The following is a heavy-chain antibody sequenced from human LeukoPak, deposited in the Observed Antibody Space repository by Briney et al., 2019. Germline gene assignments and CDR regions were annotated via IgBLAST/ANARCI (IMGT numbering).Heavy chain of an antibody. V-gene: IGHV3-7*01. CDR1: GFTFIDYW. CDR2: IKQDGSDK. Sequence: SGGSLRLSCAASGFTFIDYWMSWVRQAPGKGPEWVANIKQDGSDKYYVDSVKGRFTISRDNAKNALSLQMNSLRAEDTAVYYCARGEFAWIQGSYGMNVWGQGTTVTVSS. D-gene: IGHD5-18*01. CDR3: ARGEFAWIQGSYGMNV. J-gene: IGHJ6*02.